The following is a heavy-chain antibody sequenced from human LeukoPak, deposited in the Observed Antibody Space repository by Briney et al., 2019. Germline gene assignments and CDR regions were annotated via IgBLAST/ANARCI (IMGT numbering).Heavy chain of an antibody. CDR3: AKGSRFLEYLLYRFDF. CDR2: IRYDGSNK. J-gene: IGHJ4*02. D-gene: IGHD3-3*01. CDR1: GFTFSSYG. Sequence: HPGGSLRLSCAASGFTFSSYGMHWVRQAPGKGLEWVAFIRYDGSNKYYADSVKGRFTISRDNSKNTLYLQMNSLRAEDTAVYYCAKGSRFLEYLLYRFDFWGQGTLVTVSS. V-gene: IGHV3-30*02.